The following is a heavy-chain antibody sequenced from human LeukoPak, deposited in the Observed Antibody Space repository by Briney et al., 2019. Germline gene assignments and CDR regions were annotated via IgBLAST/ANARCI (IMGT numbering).Heavy chain of an antibody. Sequence: GGSLRFSCAASGFTFNTYWMSWVRQAPGKGLEWVANIRQDGNEKYYVDSVKGRFTISRDNAKNSLYLQMNSLRAEDTAVYFCARPLGYCSGGSCFPFDIWGQGTVVTVSS. CDR3: ARPLGYCSGGSCFPFDI. D-gene: IGHD2-15*01. J-gene: IGHJ3*02. CDR1: GFTFNTYW. V-gene: IGHV3-7*01. CDR2: IRQDGNEK.